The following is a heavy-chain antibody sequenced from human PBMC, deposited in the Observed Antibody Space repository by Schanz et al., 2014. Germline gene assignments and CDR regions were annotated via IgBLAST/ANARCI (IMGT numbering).Heavy chain of an antibody. J-gene: IGHJ4*02. CDR3: AKEKEEVAADGSFFDY. D-gene: IGHD6-13*01. V-gene: IGHV3-23*01. Sequence: EVKLLESGGHLVQPGGSLRLSCVASGFTFSTYAMSWVRQAPGKGPEWVSSLTGSGGGTYYAHSVKGRFTISRDNSKNTVNLQMNSLRAEDTAVYYCAKEKEEVAADGSFFDYWGQGTLVTVSS. CDR1: GFTFSTYA. CDR2: LTGSGGGT.